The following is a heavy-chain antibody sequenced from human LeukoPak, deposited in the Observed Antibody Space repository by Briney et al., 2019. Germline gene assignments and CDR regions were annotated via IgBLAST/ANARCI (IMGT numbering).Heavy chain of an antibody. D-gene: IGHD4-17*01. CDR2: ISWDGGST. Sequence: PGGSLRLSCAASGFTFDDYAMHWVRQAPGKGLEWVSLISWDGGSTYYADSVKGRFTISRDNSKNSLYLQMNSLRAEDTALYYCAKPYGDYAYFDYWGPGALVTVSS. CDR3: AKPYGDYAYFDY. CDR1: GFTFDDYA. V-gene: IGHV3-43D*03. J-gene: IGHJ4*02.